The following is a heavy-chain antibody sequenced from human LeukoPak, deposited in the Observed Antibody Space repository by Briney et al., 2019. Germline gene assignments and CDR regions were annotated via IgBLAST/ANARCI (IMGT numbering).Heavy chain of an antibody. D-gene: IGHD6-19*01. J-gene: IGHJ4*02. Sequence: PSETLSLTCTVSGGSISSYYWSWIRQPPGKGLEWIGYIYYSGSTNYNPSLKSRVTISVDTSKNQFSLKLSSVTAADTAVYYCARQSYSSGWSPLYYFDYWGQGTLVTVSS. CDR2: IYYSGST. CDR3: ARQSYSSGWSPLYYFDY. CDR1: GGSISSYY. V-gene: IGHV4-59*08.